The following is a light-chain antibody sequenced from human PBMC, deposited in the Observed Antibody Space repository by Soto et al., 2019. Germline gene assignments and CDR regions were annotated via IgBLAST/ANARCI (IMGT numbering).Light chain of an antibody. CDR1: QNIRSR. CDR2: KAS. V-gene: IGKV1-5*03. CDR3: QHYNSYSEA. Sequence: DIQMSQAPSTLSASVGDRVTITCRASQNIRSRLAWYQQKPGKAPKLLIYKASTLKSGVPSRFSGSGSGTEFTLTISSLQPDDFATYYCQHYNSYSEAFGPGTKVDNK. J-gene: IGKJ1*01.